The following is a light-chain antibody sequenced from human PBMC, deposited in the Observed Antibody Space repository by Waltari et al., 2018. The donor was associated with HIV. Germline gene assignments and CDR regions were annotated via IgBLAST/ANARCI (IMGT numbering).Light chain of an antibody. J-gene: IGLJ3*02. CDR2: NNN. CDR1: LSNIGKNT. Sequence: QPMLTQPPSASGLPGQRVTLSCSGTLSNIGKNTVNWYQQFHGTAPKLLIYNNNQRPSGVPDRFSGSKSGSSASLAIRGLQSEDEADYYCASWDDRLSGQGVFGGGTRLTVL. CDR3: ASWDDRLSGQGV. V-gene: IGLV1-44*01.